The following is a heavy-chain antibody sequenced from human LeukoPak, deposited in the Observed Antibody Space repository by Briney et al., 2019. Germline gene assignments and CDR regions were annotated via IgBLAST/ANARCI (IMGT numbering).Heavy chain of an antibody. CDR3: ARDATMVRGVIIEYNWFDP. CDR1: GGSISSYY. Sequence: SETLSLTCTVSGGSISSYYWSWNRQPAGTGLEWIGRIYTSGSTNYNPSLKSRVTMSVDTSKNQFSLKLSSVTAADTAVYYCARDATMVRGVIIEYNWFDPWGQGTLVTVSS. J-gene: IGHJ5*02. V-gene: IGHV4-4*07. D-gene: IGHD3-10*01. CDR2: IYTSGST.